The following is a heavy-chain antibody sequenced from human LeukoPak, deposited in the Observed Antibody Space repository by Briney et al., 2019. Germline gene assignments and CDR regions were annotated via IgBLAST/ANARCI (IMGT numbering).Heavy chain of an antibody. Sequence: GGSLRLSCAASGFTFSSYAMLWVRQAPGKGLEWVAVISYDGTNKYYADSVKGRFTISRDNAKNTLYLQMNSLRVEDTAVYYCAKVEASTVSLSYGVDVWGQGTTVTVSS. V-gene: IGHV3-30*04. CDR2: ISYDGTNK. CDR1: GFTFSSYA. CDR3: AKVEASTVSLSYGVDV. J-gene: IGHJ6*02. D-gene: IGHD3-3*02.